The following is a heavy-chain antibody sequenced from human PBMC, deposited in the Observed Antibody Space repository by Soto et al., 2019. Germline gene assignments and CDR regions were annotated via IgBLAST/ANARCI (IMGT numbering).Heavy chain of an antibody. CDR2: ISGSGAGT. D-gene: IGHD2-15*01. V-gene: IGHV3-23*01. Sequence: QPGGSLRLSCAASGFNLNNYWMHWVRQAPGKGLEWVSTISGSGAGTYYSDSVKGRFTISRDNSKNTLYLQMNSLRAEDTAVYYCAKLLPRAFDIWGQGTMVTVSS. CDR1: GFNLNNYW. CDR3: AKLLPRAFDI. J-gene: IGHJ3*02.